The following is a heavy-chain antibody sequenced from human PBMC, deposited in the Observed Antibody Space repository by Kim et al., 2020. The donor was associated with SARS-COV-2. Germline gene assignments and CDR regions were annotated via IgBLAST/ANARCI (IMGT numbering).Heavy chain of an antibody. V-gene: IGHV3-7*03. CDR3: AREDRRITMVRGVKAAFDI. CDR2: IKQDGSAK. J-gene: IGHJ3*02. CDR1: GFTFSSYW. Sequence: GGSLRLSCAASGFTFSSYWMSWVRQAPGKGLEWVANIKQDGSAKYYVDSVKGRFTISRDNAKNSLYLQMNSLRAEDTAVYYCAREDRRITMVRGVKAAFDIWGQGTMVTVSS. D-gene: IGHD3-10*01.